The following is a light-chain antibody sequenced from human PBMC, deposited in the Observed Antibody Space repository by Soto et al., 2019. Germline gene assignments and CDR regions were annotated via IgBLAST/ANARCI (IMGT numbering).Light chain of an antibody. Sequence: DIQMTQSPSTLSASVGDRFTITCRTSKSSGPWLAWYQQKPGKAPKLLIYKASSLESGVPSRFSGSGSGTEFTLTISSLQPDDFATYYCQQYNSPWTFGQGTKVEIK. CDR2: KAS. V-gene: IGKV1-5*03. CDR1: KSSGPW. CDR3: QQYNSPWT. J-gene: IGKJ1*01.